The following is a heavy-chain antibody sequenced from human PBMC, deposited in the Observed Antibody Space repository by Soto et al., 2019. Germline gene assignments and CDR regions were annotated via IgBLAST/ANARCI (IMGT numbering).Heavy chain of an antibody. CDR2: ISYGGGTT. CDR3: AKNPGYYYDSTGYHFDY. V-gene: IGHV3-23*01. CDR1: EFNFSNYA. Sequence: EVQLLESGGGLVQPGGSLRLSCAASEFNFSNYAMSWVRQAPGKGLEWVSAISYGGGTTYYADSVKGRFTISRDNSKNTLYLQMNSLRAEDTAVYYCAKNPGYYYDSTGYHFDYWGQGTLVTVS. J-gene: IGHJ4*02. D-gene: IGHD3-22*01.